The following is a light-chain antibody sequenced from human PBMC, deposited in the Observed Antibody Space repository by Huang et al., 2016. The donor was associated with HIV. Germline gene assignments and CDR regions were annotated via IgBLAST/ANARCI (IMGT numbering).Light chain of an antibody. J-gene: IGKJ1*01. CDR1: EGIRSYY. Sequence: EIVLTQSTGTLSLSPGERAALSCRASEGIRSYYVAWYQQKPGQAPRRLIYAASSRATGIPDRFSGSGSGTDFTLTISRLEPEDFAVYYCQHYGPTPSWTFGQGTKVEIK. V-gene: IGKV3-20*01. CDR3: QHYGPTPSWT. CDR2: AAS.